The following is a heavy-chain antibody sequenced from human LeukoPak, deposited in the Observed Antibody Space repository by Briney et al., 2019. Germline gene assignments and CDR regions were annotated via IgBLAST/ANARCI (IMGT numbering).Heavy chain of an antibody. CDR3: ARHPPLLKYSTGPADY. Sequence: GESLKISCKGSGYSFTSYWIGWVRQMPGKGLEWMGVIYVYDSDTRYSPSFRGQVTISADKSVNTAYLQWSGLKASDTAVYFCARHPPLLKYSTGPADYWGQGTLVTVSS. D-gene: IGHD2-8*02. CDR2: IYVYDSDT. J-gene: IGHJ4*02. CDR1: GYSFTSYW. V-gene: IGHV5-51*01.